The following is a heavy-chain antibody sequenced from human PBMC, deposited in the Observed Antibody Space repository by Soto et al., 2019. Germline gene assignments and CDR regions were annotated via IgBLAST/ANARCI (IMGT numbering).Heavy chain of an antibody. Sequence: ASVKVSCKASGYTFTSYAMHWVRQAPGQRLEWMGWINAGNGNTKYSQKFQGRVTITRDTSASTAYMELSSLRSEDTAVYYCARDVASSYYDFWSGYNFDYWGQGTLVTVSS. D-gene: IGHD3-3*01. CDR2: INAGNGNT. CDR1: GYTFTSYA. CDR3: ARDVASSYYDFWSGYNFDY. J-gene: IGHJ4*02. V-gene: IGHV1-3*01.